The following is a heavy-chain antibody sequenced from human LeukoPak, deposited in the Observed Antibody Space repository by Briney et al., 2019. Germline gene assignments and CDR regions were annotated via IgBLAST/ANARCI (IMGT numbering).Heavy chain of an antibody. Sequence: GGSLRLSCAASGFTFSSYSMNWVRQAPGKGLEWVSSISSSSSYIYYADSVKGRFTISRDNAKNSLYLQMNSLRAEDTAVYYCARDLRTQYGDYNMWGQGTLVTVSS. V-gene: IGHV3-21*01. CDR3: ARDLRTQYGDYNM. D-gene: IGHD4-17*01. J-gene: IGHJ4*02. CDR1: GFTFSSYS. CDR2: ISSSSSYI.